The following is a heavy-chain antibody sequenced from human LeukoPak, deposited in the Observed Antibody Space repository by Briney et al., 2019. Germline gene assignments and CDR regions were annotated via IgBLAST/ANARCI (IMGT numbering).Heavy chain of an antibody. CDR1: GFTFSSYA. V-gene: IGHV3-23*01. D-gene: IGHD6-19*01. CDR2: ISGSGGST. Sequence: GRSLRLSCAASGFTFSSYAMSWVRQAPGKGLEWVSAISGSGGSTYYADSVKGRFTISRDNSRNTLYLQMNSLRAEDTAVYYCARQWLVHGLDYWGQGTLVTVSS. J-gene: IGHJ4*02. CDR3: ARQWLVHGLDY.